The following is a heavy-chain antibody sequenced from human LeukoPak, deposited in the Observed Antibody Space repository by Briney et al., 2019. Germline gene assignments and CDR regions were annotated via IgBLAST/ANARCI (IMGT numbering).Heavy chain of an antibody. CDR2: IIPILGIA. CDR3: ADSSGYYPLDY. V-gene: IGHV1-69*04. Sequence: GASVKVSCKASGGXFSSYAMSWVRQAPGQGLEWMGRIIPILGIANYAQKFQGRVTITADKSTSTAYMELSSLRSEDTAVYYCADSSGYYPLDYWGQGTLVTVSS. J-gene: IGHJ4*02. CDR1: GGXFSSYA. D-gene: IGHD3-22*01.